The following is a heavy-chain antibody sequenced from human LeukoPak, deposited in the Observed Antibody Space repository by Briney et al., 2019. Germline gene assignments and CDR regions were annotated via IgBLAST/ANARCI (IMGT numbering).Heavy chain of an antibody. V-gene: IGHV1-69*13. CDR2: IIPMFDSE. CDR3: ATDTSITAAGNLTY. D-gene: IGHD6-13*01. CDR1: GGPFNNYA. Sequence: SVKVSCKASGGPFNNYAISWVRQAPGQGLEWMGGIIPMFDSENYAQKFQGRVTITADESTSTAYMELNSLRSEDTAVYFCATDTSITAAGNLTYWGQGTLVTVSS. J-gene: IGHJ4*02.